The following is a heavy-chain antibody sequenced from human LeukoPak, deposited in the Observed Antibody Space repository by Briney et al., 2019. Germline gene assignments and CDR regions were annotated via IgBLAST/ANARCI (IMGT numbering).Heavy chain of an antibody. CDR2: IRSKANSYAT. J-gene: IGHJ4*02. CDR3: AKDVYYYDSSGYFGCDY. V-gene: IGHV3-73*01. Sequence: GGSLRLSCAASGFTFSGSAMHWVRQASGKGLEWVGRIRSKANSYATAYAASVKGRFTISRDDSKNTAYLQMNSLRAEDTAVYYCAKDVYYYDSSGYFGCDYWGQGTLVTVSS. D-gene: IGHD3-22*01. CDR1: GFTFSGSA.